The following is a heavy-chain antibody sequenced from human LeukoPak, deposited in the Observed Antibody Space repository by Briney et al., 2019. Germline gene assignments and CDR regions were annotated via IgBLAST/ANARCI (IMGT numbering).Heavy chain of an antibody. CDR2: IKSKTDGGTT. J-gene: IGHJ4*02. V-gene: IGHV3-15*01. CDR1: GFTFSNAW. CDR3: SRQQLVQDY. D-gene: IGHD6-13*01. Sequence: KPGGSLRLSCAASGFTFSNAWMSWVRQAPGKGLEWVGHIKSKTDGGTTDYAAPVKGRFTISRDDSKITLYLQMNSLKTEDTAVYYRSRQQLVQDYWGQGTLVTVSS.